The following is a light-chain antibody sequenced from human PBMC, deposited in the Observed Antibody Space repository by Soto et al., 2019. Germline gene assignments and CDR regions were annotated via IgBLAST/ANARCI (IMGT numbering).Light chain of an antibody. J-gene: IGLJ3*02. CDR3: CSYEGGDTYV. CDR2: EGI. V-gene: IGLV2-23*01. Sequence: QSALTQPASVSGSPGQSMTISCTGISNDVGSFNLVSWYQQYPGKAPRLIIYEGIKRPSGVSNRYSGSKSGNTASLTISGLQAEDEADYYCCSYEGGDTYVVGGGTKLTVL. CDR1: SNDVGSFNL.